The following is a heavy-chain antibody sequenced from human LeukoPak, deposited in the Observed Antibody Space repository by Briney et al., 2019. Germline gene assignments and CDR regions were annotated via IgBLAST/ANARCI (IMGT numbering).Heavy chain of an antibody. V-gene: IGHV3-30*02. CDR3: AKKASYDFWSGYYSYY. J-gene: IGHJ4*02. CDR1: GFTFSIYG. CDR2: IRYDVSNK. Sequence: PGRSLRLSCAASGFTFSIYGMHWVRQAPPKGLEWVAFIRYDVSNKSSADSVKGRFTISRAHPKNTLYVQMNILTAEETAVYYCAKKASYDFWSGYYSYYWGQGTLVTVFS. D-gene: IGHD3-3*01.